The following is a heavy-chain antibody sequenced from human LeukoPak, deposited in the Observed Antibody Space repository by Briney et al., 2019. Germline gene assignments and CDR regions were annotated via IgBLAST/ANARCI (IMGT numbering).Heavy chain of an antibody. CDR3: ARGGWSYGYFDY. V-gene: IGHV3-9*01. Sequence: GGSLRLSCAASGFTFDDYAMHWVRQAPGKGLEWVSGISWNSGSIGYADSVKGRFTISRDNAKNSLYLQMNSLRAEDTAVYYCARGGWSYGYFDYWGQGTLVTVSS. CDR2: ISWNSGSI. D-gene: IGHD5-18*01. J-gene: IGHJ4*02. CDR1: GFTFDDYA.